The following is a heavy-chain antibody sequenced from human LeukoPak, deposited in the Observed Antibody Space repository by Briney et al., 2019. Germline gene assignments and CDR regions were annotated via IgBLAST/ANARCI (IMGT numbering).Heavy chain of an antibody. V-gene: IGHV4-39*07. CDR1: GDSISSTSYY. CDR3: ARSGGYLNYYYYYYMDV. D-gene: IGHD5-18*01. CDR2: IYYSGST. J-gene: IGHJ6*03. Sequence: PSETLSLTCTVSGDSISSTSYYWGWIRQPQGMGLEWIGNIYYSGSTYYNPSLKSRVTISVDTSKNQFSLKLSSVTAADTAVYYCARSGGYLNYYYYYYMDVWGKGTTVTVSS.